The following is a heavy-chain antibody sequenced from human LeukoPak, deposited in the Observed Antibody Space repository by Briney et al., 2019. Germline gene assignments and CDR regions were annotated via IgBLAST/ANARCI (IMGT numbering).Heavy chain of an antibody. J-gene: IGHJ4*02. D-gene: IGHD2-2*01. Sequence: KPSETLSLTCAVSAYSISSGYYWGRIRQPPGKGLEWIGNVYHSGSTYYNPPLRSRVTISVDTSKNQFSLKLNSVTAADTAVYYCARHFSEYQLLRGGFFDYWGQGTLVTVSS. CDR3: ARHFSEYQLLRGGFFDY. CDR2: VYHSGST. V-gene: IGHV4-38-2*01. CDR1: AYSISSGYY.